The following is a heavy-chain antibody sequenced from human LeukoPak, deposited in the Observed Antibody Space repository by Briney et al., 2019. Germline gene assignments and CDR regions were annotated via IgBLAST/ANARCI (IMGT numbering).Heavy chain of an antibody. CDR1: GFTFSSYW. V-gene: IGHV3-7*01. CDR2: IKQDGSET. J-gene: IGHJ5*02. CDR3: ARGPHYYGSGSYYNFAENWFDP. D-gene: IGHD3-10*01. Sequence: GGSLRLSCAASGFTFSSYWMSWVRQAPGKGLEWVANIKQDGSETYYVDSVKGRFTISGDNAKNSLYLQMDSLKAEDKAVYYCARGPHYYGSGSYYNFAENWFDPWGQGTLVTVSS.